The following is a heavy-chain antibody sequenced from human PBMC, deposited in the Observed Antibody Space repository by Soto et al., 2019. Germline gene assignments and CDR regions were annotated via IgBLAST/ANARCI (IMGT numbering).Heavy chain of an antibody. Sequence: SEPLSLTCTVSGGSIRSISYYRGWINKPPGKGLEWIGSIYSSGSTYYNPSLKSRVTISVDTSKNQFSLKLSYVTAADTAVYYCARLGLLWFGEQRSYYCYGMGVWGQGPTVTVSS. CDR3: ARLGLLWFGEQRSYYCYGMGV. CDR1: GGSIRSISYY. V-gene: IGHV4-39*01. D-gene: IGHD3-10*01. CDR2: IYSSGST. J-gene: IGHJ6*01.